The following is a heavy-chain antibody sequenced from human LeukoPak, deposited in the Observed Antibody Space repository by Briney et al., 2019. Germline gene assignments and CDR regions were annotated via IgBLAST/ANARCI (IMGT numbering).Heavy chain of an antibody. CDR2: IRSKAYGGTT. D-gene: IGHD3-3*01. V-gene: IGHV3-49*04. Sequence: GGSLRLSCTASGFTFGDYAMSWVRQAPGKGLEWVGFIRSKAYGGTTEYAASVKGRFTISRDDSKSIAYLQMNSLKTEDTAVYYCTRDDRYYDFWSGYPGGYYYYYMDVWGKGTTVTVSS. J-gene: IGHJ6*03. CDR3: TRDDRYYDFWSGYPGGYYYYYMDV. CDR1: GFTFGDYA.